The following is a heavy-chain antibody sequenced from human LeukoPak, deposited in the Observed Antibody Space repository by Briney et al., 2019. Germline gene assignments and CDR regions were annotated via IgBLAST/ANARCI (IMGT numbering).Heavy chain of an antibody. CDR1: GFSFYSYN. V-gene: IGHV3-21*01. CDR3: ARDGGGIAARPPSDY. CDR2: ISSSSSYI. D-gene: IGHD6-6*01. Sequence: GGSLRLSCAASGFSFYSYNMNWVRQAPGKGLEWVSSISSSSSYIYYADSVKGRFTISRDNAKNSLYLQMNSLRAEDTAVYYCARDGGGIAARPPSDYWGQGTLVTVSS. J-gene: IGHJ4*02.